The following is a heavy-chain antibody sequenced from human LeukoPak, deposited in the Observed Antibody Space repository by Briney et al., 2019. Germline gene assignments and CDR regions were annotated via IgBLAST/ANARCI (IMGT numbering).Heavy chain of an antibody. V-gene: IGHV3-30*04. Sequence: QPGRSLRLSCAASGFTFSSYAMPWVRQAPGKGLEWVAVISYDGSNKYYADSVRGRFTISRDNSKNTLYLQMNSLRAEDTAVYYCARGGDGGFDYWGQGTLVTVSS. CDR2: ISYDGSNK. J-gene: IGHJ4*02. CDR1: GFTFSSYA. D-gene: IGHD5-24*01. CDR3: ARGGDGGFDY.